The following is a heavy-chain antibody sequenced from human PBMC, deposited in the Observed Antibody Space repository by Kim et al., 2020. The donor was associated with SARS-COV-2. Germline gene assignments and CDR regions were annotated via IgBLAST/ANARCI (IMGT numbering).Heavy chain of an antibody. Sequence: DYAGSVKSRITINADTSTTQFSLQLNSVSPEDTAVYYCARDTPGQKAYDIWGQGTMVTVSS. J-gene: IGHJ3*02. V-gene: IGHV6-1*01. CDR3: ARDTPGQKAYDI.